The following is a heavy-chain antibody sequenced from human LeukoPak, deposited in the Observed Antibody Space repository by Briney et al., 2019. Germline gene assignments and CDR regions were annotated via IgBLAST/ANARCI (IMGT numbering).Heavy chain of an antibody. CDR2: IYHSGST. D-gene: IGHD3-10*01. Sequence: PSETLSLTCAVSGGSISSSNWWSWVRQPPGKGLEWIGEIYHSGSTNYNPSLKSRVTISVDTSKNQFSLKLSSVTAADTAVYYCARGTLLWFGELLGRFDPWGQGTLVTVSS. CDR1: GGSISSSNW. CDR3: ARGTLLWFGELLGRFDP. J-gene: IGHJ5*02. V-gene: IGHV4-4*02.